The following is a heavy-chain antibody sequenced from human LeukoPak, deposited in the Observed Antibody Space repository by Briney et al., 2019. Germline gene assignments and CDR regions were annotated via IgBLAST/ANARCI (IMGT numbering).Heavy chain of an antibody. CDR2: IYYSGST. CDR3: ARDGYGAAAGSFDY. CDR1: GGSISSGGYY. J-gene: IGHJ4*02. Sequence: SQTLSLTCTVSGGSISSGGYYWSWIRQHPGKGLEWIGYIYYSGSTYYNPSLKSRVNISVDTSKNQFSLKLSSVTAADTAVYYCARDGYGAAAGSFDYWGQGTLVTVSS. V-gene: IGHV4-31*03. D-gene: IGHD6-13*01.